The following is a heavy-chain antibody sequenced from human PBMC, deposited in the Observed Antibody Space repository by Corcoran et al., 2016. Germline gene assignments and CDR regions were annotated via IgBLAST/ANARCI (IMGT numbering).Heavy chain of an antibody. CDR2: IYSGGST. D-gene: IGHD2-15*01. Sequence: EVQLVESGGGLIQPGGSLRLSCAASGFTVSSNYMSWVRQAPGKGLEWVSVIYSGGSTYYADSVKGRFTISRDNSKNTLYLQMNSLRAEDTAVYYWAREGRAGYCSGGSCYGLYYYYGMDVWGQGTTVTVSS. V-gene: IGHV3-53*01. CDR1: GFTVSSNY. CDR3: AREGRAGYCSGGSCYGLYYYYGMDV. J-gene: IGHJ6*02.